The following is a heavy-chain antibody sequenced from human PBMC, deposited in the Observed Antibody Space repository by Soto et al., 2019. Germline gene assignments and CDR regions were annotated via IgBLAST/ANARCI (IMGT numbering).Heavy chain of an antibody. V-gene: IGHV4-31*03. Sequence: PSETLSLTCTVSGGSISSGGYYWSWIRQHPGKGLEWIGYIYYSGSTYYNPSLKSRVTISVDTSKNQFSLKLSSVTAADTAVYYCARGAGYYDSSGYFSYWGQGTLVTVSS. CDR1: GGSISSGGYY. CDR2: IYYSGST. CDR3: ARGAGYYDSSGYFSY. J-gene: IGHJ4*02. D-gene: IGHD3-22*01.